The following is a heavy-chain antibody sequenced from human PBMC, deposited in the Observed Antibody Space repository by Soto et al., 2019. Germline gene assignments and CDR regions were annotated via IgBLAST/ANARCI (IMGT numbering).Heavy chain of an antibody. V-gene: IGHV3-15*01. CDR3: TTPGVVENGDYSAYYYYYMDV. CDR2: IKSKTDGGTT. D-gene: IGHD4-17*01. J-gene: IGHJ6*03. Sequence: GGSLRLSCAASGFTFSNAWMSWVRQAPGKGLEWVGRIKSKTDGGTTDYAAPVKGRFTISRDDSKNTLYLQMNSLKTEDTAVYYCTTPGVVENGDYSAYYYYYMDVWGKGTTVTVSS. CDR1: GFTFSNAW.